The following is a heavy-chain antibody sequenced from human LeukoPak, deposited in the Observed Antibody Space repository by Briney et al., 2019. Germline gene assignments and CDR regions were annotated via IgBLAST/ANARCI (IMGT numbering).Heavy chain of an antibody. CDR3: ARQTNSCHDC. J-gene: IGHJ4*02. V-gene: IGHV3-73*01. Sequence: GGSLRLSCAASGFTFSESHMHWVRQASGKGLEWVGHIRNNYATAYAASVKGRFTISRDDSKNTAYLQMNSLKTEDTAVYYCARQTNSCHDCWGQGTLVTVSS. D-gene: IGHD2-2*01. CDR1: GFTFSESH. CDR2: IRNNYAT.